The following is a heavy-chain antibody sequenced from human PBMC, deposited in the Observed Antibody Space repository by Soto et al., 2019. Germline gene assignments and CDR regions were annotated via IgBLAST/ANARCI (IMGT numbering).Heavy chain of an antibody. Sequence: GGSLRLSCAASGFTFSSYWMSWVRQAPGKGLEWVASIKEDGAERYYVDSVEGRFTISRDNAENSLYLQMNSLRAEDTAVYYCARDDIPGIAVATYGMDVWGQGTTVTVSS. D-gene: IGHD6-19*01. V-gene: IGHV3-7*01. CDR1: GFTFSSYW. CDR2: IKEDGAER. CDR3: ARDDIPGIAVATYGMDV. J-gene: IGHJ6*02.